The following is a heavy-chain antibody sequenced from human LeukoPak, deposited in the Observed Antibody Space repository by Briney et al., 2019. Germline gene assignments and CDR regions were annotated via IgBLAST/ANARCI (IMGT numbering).Heavy chain of an antibody. CDR2: IYPGDSDT. Sequence: GESLKISCKGSGYSFTSYWIGWVRQMHGKGLEWMGIIYPGDSDTRYSPSFQGQVTISADKSISTAYLQWSSLKASDTAMYYCARCYSSGWYRGDAFDIWGQGTMVTVSS. D-gene: IGHD6-19*01. V-gene: IGHV5-51*01. CDR1: GYSFTSYW. J-gene: IGHJ3*02. CDR3: ARCYSSGWYRGDAFDI.